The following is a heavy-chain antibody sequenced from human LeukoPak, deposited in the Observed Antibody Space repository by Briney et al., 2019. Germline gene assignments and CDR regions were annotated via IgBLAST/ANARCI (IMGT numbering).Heavy chain of an antibody. CDR3: ARLQQQLGGYFDY. J-gene: IGHJ4*02. CDR2: IYYSGST. D-gene: IGHD6-13*01. V-gene: IGHV4-31*03. Sequence: SQTLSLTCTVSGGSISSGGYYWSWIRQHPGKGLEWIGYIYYSGSTYYNPSLKSRVTISVDTSKNQFSLKLSSVTAADTAVYYCARLQQQLGGYFDYWGQGSLVTVSS. CDR1: GGSISSGGYY.